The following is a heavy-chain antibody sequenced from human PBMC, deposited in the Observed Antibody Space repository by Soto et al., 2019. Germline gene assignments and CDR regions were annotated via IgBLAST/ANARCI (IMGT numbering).Heavy chain of an antibody. CDR1: GASISSGGYY. D-gene: IGHD2-21*01. J-gene: IGHJ6*02. V-gene: IGHV4-31*03. CDR2: IYYSGTT. Sequence: QVQLQESGPGLVKPSQTLSLTCSVSGASISSGGYYWNWIRQHPGKGLEWIGYIYYSGTTYYNPSHKSRVTISVDTSKNHFSLKLSSVTAADTAVYYCAASCVGCGGFNYYGMDVWGQGTTVTVSS. CDR3: AASCVGCGGFNYYGMDV.